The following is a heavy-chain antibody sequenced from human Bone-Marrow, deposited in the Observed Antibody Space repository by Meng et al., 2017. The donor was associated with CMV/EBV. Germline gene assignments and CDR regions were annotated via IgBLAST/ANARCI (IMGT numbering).Heavy chain of an antibody. J-gene: IGHJ4*02. Sequence: GGSLRLSCAASGFTVSSNYMSWVRQAPGKGLEWVSYISSSGSTIYYADSVKGRFTISRDNAKNSLYLQMNSLRAEDTAVYYCARGSNYRYFDYWGQGTLVTVSS. CDR3: ARGSNYRYFDY. V-gene: IGHV3-11*04. CDR2: ISSSGSTI. D-gene: IGHD4-11*01. CDR1: GFTVSSNY.